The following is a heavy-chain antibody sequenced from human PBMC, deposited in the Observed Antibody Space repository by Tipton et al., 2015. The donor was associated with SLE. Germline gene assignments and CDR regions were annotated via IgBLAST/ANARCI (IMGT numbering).Heavy chain of an antibody. J-gene: IGHJ4*02. CDR2: IYYSGIT. CDR3: ARVLDGLGY. CDR1: GGSFSGYY. V-gene: IGHV4-34*09. Sequence: TLSLTCAVYGGSFSGYYWSWIRQPPGKGLEWIGYIYYSGITYYNPSLKSRVSMSVDTSKNQFSLKLNSVTAADTAVYFCARVLDGLGYWGQGTLVTVSS. D-gene: IGHD1-1*01.